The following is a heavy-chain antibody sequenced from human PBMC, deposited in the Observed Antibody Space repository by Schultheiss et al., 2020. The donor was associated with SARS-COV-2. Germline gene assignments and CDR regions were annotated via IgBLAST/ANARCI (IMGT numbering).Heavy chain of an antibody. D-gene: IGHD5-24*01. J-gene: IGHJ6*02. Sequence: ASVKVSCKASGYIFSNYYINWVRQAPGQGLEWMGIIDPSGGTTTYAQKFQGRLTMTRDTSTSTAFMEVTNLRSDDTAVYYCARAPSQFYGMDVWGQGTTVTVSS. V-gene: IGHV1-46*03. CDR1: GYIFSNYY. CDR2: IDPSGGTT. CDR3: ARAPSQFYGMDV.